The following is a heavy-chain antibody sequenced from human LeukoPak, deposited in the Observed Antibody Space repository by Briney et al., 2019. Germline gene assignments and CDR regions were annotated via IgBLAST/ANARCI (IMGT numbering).Heavy chain of an antibody. CDR2: ISTISSTI. D-gene: IGHD5-12*01. CDR1: GFALSSYN. J-gene: IGHJ4*02. Sequence: EGSLRLSCAASGFALSSYNMNWVRQAPGKGLEWISYISTISSTIHYADSVKGRATISRDNAKNSLFLEMNSLRAEDTAVYYCAREGGYSGYLDYWGQGTLVTVSS. V-gene: IGHV3-48*01. CDR3: AREGGYSGYLDY.